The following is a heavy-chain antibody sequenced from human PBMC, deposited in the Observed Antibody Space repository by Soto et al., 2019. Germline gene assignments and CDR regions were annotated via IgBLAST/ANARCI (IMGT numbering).Heavy chain of an antibody. V-gene: IGHV3-30-3*01. CDR3: ARESGYYTTPLFDY. Sequence: QVQLVESGGGVVQPGRSLRLSCAASGFTFSSYAMHWVRQAPGKGLEWVAVISYDGSNKNYADSVKGRFTISRDNAKNTLYLQMNSLRAEDTAVYYCARESGYYTTPLFDYWGQVTLVTVSS. J-gene: IGHJ4*02. CDR2: ISYDGSNK. CDR1: GFTFSSYA. D-gene: IGHD3-3*01.